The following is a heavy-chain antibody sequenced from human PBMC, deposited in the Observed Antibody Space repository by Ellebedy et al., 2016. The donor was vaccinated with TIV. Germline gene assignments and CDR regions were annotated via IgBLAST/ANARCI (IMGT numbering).Heavy chain of an antibody. CDR2: ISGSGGNT. Sequence: GESLKISCVASGFTFSSYAMSWVRQAPGKGLEWVSSISGSGGNTYYADSVKGRFTISRDNSKDTLYLQVNSLRAEDTAVYYCARDPVGVGPAFDVWGQGTMVTVSS. CDR1: GFTFSSYA. D-gene: IGHD4-23*01. V-gene: IGHV3-23*01. CDR3: ARDPVGVGPAFDV. J-gene: IGHJ3*01.